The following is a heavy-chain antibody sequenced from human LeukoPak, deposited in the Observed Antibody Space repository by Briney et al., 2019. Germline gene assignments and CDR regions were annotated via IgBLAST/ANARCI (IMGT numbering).Heavy chain of an antibody. V-gene: IGHV3-48*03. J-gene: IGHJ4*02. D-gene: IGHD1-26*01. CDR2: ITSSGRAI. CDR1: GFTFSSYE. Sequence: PGGSLRLSCAASGFTFSSYEMNWVRQAPGKGLEWVSYITSSGRAISYADSVKGRFTISRDNSKNTLYLQMNSLRAEDTAVYYCARDRIVGATRGGDFDYWGQGTLVTVSS. CDR3: ARDRIVGATRGGDFDY.